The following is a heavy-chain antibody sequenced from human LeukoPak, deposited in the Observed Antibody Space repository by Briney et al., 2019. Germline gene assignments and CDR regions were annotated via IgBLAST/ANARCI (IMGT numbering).Heavy chain of an antibody. CDR3: AKIAANHYYYYMDV. CDR2: ISGSGGST. CDR1: GFAFSSYA. D-gene: IGHD6-6*01. J-gene: IGHJ6*03. Sequence: GGSLRLSCAASGFAFSSYAMSWVRQAPGKGLEWVSAISGSGGSTYYADSVKGRFTISRDNSKNTLYLQMNSLRAEDTAVYYCAKIAANHYYYYMDVWGKGTTVTVSS. V-gene: IGHV3-23*01.